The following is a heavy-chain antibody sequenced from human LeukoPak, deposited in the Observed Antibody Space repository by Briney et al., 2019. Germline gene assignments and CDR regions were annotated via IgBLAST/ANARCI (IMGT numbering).Heavy chain of an antibody. CDR1: GFTFGDYG. J-gene: IGHJ5*02. D-gene: IGHD6-19*01. V-gene: IGHV3-20*04. CDR2: INWNGGST. CDR3: ARGVAGTLRQRWFDP. Sequence: PGGSLRLSCAASGFTFGDYGMSWVRQAPGKGLEWVSGINWNGGSTGYADSVKGRFSISRDNAKNSLCLQMNSLRAEDTALYYCARGVAGTLRQRWFDPWGQGTLVTVSS.